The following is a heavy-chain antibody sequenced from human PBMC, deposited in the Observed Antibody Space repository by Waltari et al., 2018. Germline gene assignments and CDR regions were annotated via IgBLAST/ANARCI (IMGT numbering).Heavy chain of an antibody. Sequence: QVQLVQSGAEVKKPGSSVKVSCKASGGTFSSYAISWVRQAPGQGLEWMGGIIPILGIANYAQKFQGRVKITADESTRTAYMELSSLRSEDTAVYYCARDADYYDSSALYYWGQGTLVTVSS. J-gene: IGHJ4*02. V-gene: IGHV1-69*04. CDR3: ARDADYYDSSALYY. CDR1: GGTFSSYA. D-gene: IGHD3-22*01. CDR2: IIPILGIA.